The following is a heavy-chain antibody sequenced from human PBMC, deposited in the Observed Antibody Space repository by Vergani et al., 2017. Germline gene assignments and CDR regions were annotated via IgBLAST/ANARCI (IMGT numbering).Heavy chain of an antibody. V-gene: IGHV4-61*02. CDR3: ARRVVVVAAQAGDAFDI. Sequence: QVQLQESGPGLVKPSETLSLTCTASGGSISSGSYYWSWIRQPAGKGLEWIGRIYTSGSTNYNPSLKSRVTISVDTSKNQFSLKLSSVTAADTAVYYCARRVVVVAAQAGDAFDIWGQGTMVTVSS. J-gene: IGHJ3*02. CDR1: GGSISSGSYY. D-gene: IGHD2-15*01. CDR2: IYTSGST.